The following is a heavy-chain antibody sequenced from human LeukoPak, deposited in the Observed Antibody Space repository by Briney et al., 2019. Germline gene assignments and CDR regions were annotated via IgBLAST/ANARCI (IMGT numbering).Heavy chain of an antibody. D-gene: IGHD5-18*01. Sequence: PGGSLRLSCAASGLTFSSYSMNWVRQAPGEGLEWVSSISSSSSYIYYADSVKGRFTISRDNAKNSLYLQMNSLRAEDTAVYYCASFFPTASDAFDIWGQGTMVTVSS. CDR2: ISSSSSYI. CDR1: GLTFSSYS. J-gene: IGHJ3*02. CDR3: ASFFPTASDAFDI. V-gene: IGHV3-21*01.